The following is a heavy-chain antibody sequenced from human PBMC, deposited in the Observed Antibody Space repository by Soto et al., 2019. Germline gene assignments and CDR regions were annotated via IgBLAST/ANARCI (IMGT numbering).Heavy chain of an antibody. CDR2: IHSSGDTM. Sequence: GGSLRLSCAASGFTFSDFYMSWIRQAPGKRLEWGSYIHSSGDTMHYAASVKGRFTISRDNAKNSLYLQMNSLRAEDTAVYYCARERGYGGDYFDYWAQGTLVTLSS. CDR3: ARERGYGGDYFDY. J-gene: IGHJ4*02. V-gene: IGHV3-11*01. D-gene: IGHD3-10*01. CDR1: GFTFSDFY.